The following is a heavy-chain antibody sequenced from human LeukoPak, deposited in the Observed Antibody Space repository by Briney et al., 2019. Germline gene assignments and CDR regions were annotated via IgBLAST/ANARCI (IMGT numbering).Heavy chain of an antibody. CDR3: ARSVAASRDY. CDR2: INWTGGST. Sequence: VSGINWTGGSTGYADSVKGRFTISRDNAKNSLYLQMNSLRAEDTALYYCARSVAASRDYWGQGTLVTVSS. J-gene: IGHJ4*02. V-gene: IGHV3-20*03. D-gene: IGHD2-15*01.